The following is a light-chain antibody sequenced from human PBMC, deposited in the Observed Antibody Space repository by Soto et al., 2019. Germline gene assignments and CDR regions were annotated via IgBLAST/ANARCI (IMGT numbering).Light chain of an antibody. CDR3: QQYNNWPPRYT. CDR1: QSVSSN. J-gene: IGKJ2*01. V-gene: IGKV3-15*01. CDR2: GAS. Sequence: ETVMTQSPATLSVSPGERATLSCRASQSVSSNLAWYQQKPGQAPRLLIYGASTRATGIPARFSGSGSGTELTLTISSLQSEDFAVYYCQQYNNWPPRYTFGQGTKLEIK.